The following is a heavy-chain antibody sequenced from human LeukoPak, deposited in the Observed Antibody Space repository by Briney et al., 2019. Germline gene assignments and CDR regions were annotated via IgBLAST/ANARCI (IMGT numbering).Heavy chain of an antibody. J-gene: IGHJ6*03. Sequence: ASVKVSRKVSGYTLTELSMHWVRQAPGKGLEWMGGFDPEDGETIYAQKFQGRVTMTEDTSTDTAYMELSSLTSEDTAVYYCATSSSLPGELNYYYYYMDVWXXGTTVTVSS. V-gene: IGHV1-24*01. D-gene: IGHD6-6*01. CDR1: GYTLTELS. CDR3: ATSSSLPGELNYYYYYMDV. CDR2: FDPEDGET.